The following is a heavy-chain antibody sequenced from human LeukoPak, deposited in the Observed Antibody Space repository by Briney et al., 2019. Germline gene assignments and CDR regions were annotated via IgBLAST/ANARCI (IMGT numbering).Heavy chain of an antibody. V-gene: IGHV1-18*01. Sequence: AASVKVSCKASGYTFTTYGIGWVRQAPGQGLEWMGWISADNGYTDYAQKLQGRVTMTTDTSTSTAYMELRSLRSDDTAVYYCARDGGASIDYWGQGTLVTVSS. CDR3: ARDGGASIDY. CDR1: GYTFTTYG. J-gene: IGHJ4*02. D-gene: IGHD1-26*01. CDR2: ISADNGYT.